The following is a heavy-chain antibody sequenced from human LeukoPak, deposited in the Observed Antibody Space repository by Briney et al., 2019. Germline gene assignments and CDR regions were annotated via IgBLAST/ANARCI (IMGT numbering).Heavy chain of an antibody. CDR1: GGTFSSYA. CDR3: ARAPPLSGSYPLGDY. J-gene: IGHJ4*02. D-gene: IGHD1-26*01. CDR2: IIPIFGTA. V-gene: IGHV1-69*13. Sequence: ASVKVSCKASGGTFSSYAISWVRQAPGQGLEWMGGIIPIFGTANYAQKFQGRVTITADESTSTAYMELSSLRSEDTAVYYCARAPPLSGSYPLGDYWGQGTLVTVSS.